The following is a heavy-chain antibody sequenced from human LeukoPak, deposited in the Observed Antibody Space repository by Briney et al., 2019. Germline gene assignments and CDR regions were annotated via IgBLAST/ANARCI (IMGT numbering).Heavy chain of an antibody. CDR3: AKDQNGSDKD. CDR2: ISGSGSST. D-gene: IGHD5-12*01. CDR1: GFTFSTYA. J-gene: IGHJ4*02. Sequence: GGSLRLSCAASGFTFSTYAMSWVRQAPGKGLEWVSGISGSGSSTFDADSVKGRFTISRDNSKNTLYLQMNSLRAEDTAVYYCAKDQNGSDKDWGQGTLVTVSS. V-gene: IGHV3-23*01.